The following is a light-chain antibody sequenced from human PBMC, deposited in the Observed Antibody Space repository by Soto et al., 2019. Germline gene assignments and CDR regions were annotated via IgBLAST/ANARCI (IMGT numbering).Light chain of an antibody. J-gene: IGLJ1*01. V-gene: IGLV2-8*01. CDR1: SSDVGAYDY. CDR2: EIN. Sequence: QSALTQPPSASGSPGQSVTISCTGTSSDVGAYDYVSWYQQHPGKAPKLMIYEINKRPSGVTDRFSGSKSGNTASLPVSGLQAEDEADYYCSSFAGSNNFPYVFGTGTKVTVL. CDR3: SSFAGSNNFPYV.